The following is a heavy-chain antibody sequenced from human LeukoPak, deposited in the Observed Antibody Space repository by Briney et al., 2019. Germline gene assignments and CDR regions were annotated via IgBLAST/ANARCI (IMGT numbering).Heavy chain of an antibody. J-gene: IGHJ4*02. D-gene: IGHD4-17*01. CDR1: GFTFSSYA. Sequence: GGSLRLSCAASGFTFSSYAMHWVRQAPGKGLEWVAVISYDGSNKYYADSVKGRFTISRDNSKNTLYLQMNSLRAEDTAVYSCARDQGENGDSPFDYWGQGTLVTVSS. V-gene: IGHV3-30-3*01. CDR3: ARDQGENGDSPFDY. CDR2: ISYDGSNK.